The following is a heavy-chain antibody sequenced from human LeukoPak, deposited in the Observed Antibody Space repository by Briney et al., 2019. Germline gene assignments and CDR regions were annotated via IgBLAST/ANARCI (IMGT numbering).Heavy chain of an antibody. CDR1: GYTFTSYG. D-gene: IGHD4-17*01. CDR2: ISAYNGNT. CDR3: ATGTHDYGDYELHY. J-gene: IGHJ4*02. V-gene: IGHV1-18*01. Sequence: ASVKVSCKASGYTFTSYGISWVRQAPGQGLEWMGWISAYNGNTNYAQKLQGRVTMTTDTSTSTAYMELRSLRSDDTAVYYCATGTHDYGDYELHYWGQGTLVIVSS.